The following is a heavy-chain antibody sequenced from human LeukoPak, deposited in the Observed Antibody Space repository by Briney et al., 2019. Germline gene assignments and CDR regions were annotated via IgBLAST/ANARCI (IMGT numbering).Heavy chain of an antibody. CDR3: ASLYCSGGSCYPVR. CDR2: IYYSGST. D-gene: IGHD2-15*01. J-gene: IGHJ6*02. Sequence: SETLSLTCTVSGGSISSSSYYWGWIRQPPGKGLEWIGSIYYSGSTYYNPSLKSRVTISVDTSKNQFSLKLSSVTAADTAVYYCASLYCSGGSCYPVRWGQGTTVTVSS. V-gene: IGHV4-39*01. CDR1: GGSISSSSYY.